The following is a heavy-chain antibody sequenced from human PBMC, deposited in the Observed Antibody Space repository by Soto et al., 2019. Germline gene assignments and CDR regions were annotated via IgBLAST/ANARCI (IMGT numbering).Heavy chain of an antibody. V-gene: IGHV3-53*01. CDR1: GFTVSSNY. CDR2: IYSGGST. J-gene: IGHJ6*02. CDR3: ARVFGYSSGWYDHYYYYGMDV. Sequence: EGQLVESGGRLIQPGGSLRLSCVASGFTVSSNYMSWVRQAPGKGLEWVSVIYSGGSTYYADSVKGRFTISRDNSKNTLYLQMNSLRAEDTAVYYCARVFGYSSGWYDHYYYYGMDVWGQGTTVTVSS. D-gene: IGHD6-19*01.